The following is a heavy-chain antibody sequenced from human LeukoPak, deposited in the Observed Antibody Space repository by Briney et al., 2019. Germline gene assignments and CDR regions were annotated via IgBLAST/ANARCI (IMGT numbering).Heavy chain of an antibody. CDR3: ARAGSRDHYDY. V-gene: IGHV4-59*01. CDR2: IYYSGTT. J-gene: IGHJ4*02. CDR1: GDSISSYY. D-gene: IGHD3-10*01. Sequence: SETLSLTCTVSGDSISSYYWSWIRQPTGKGLEWIGYIYYSGTTNYNPSLKSRVTISVDTSKNHFSLKLDSVTAADTAVYYCARAGSRDHYDYWGQGILVTVSS.